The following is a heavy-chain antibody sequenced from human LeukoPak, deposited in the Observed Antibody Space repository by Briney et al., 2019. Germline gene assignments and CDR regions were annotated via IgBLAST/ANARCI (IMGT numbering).Heavy chain of an antibody. CDR2: INHSGST. J-gene: IGHJ6*02. Sequence: SETLSLTCAVYGGSFSGYYWSWIRQPPGKGLEWIGEINHSGSTNYNPSLKSRVTISVDTSKNRSSLKLSSVTAADTAVYYCARENYYGSGSYYPYYYYGMDVWGQGTTVTVSS. CDR1: GGSFSGYY. V-gene: IGHV4-34*01. D-gene: IGHD3-10*01. CDR3: ARENYYGSGSYYPYYYYGMDV.